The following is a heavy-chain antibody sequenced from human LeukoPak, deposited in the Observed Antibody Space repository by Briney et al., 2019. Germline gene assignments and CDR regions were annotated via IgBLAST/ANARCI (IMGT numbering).Heavy chain of an antibody. Sequence: GASVKVSCKASGYTFTSYYMHWVRQAPGQGLEWMGWINPNSGGTNYAQKFQGRVTMTRDTSISTAYMELSRLRSDDTAVYYCARDRRLEMATIGDFDYWGQGTLVTVSS. V-gene: IGHV1-2*02. CDR3: ARDRRLEMATIGDFDY. CDR2: INPNSGGT. CDR1: GYTFTSYY. J-gene: IGHJ4*02. D-gene: IGHD5-24*01.